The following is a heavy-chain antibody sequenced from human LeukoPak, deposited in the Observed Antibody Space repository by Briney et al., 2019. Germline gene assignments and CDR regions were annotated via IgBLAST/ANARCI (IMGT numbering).Heavy chain of an antibody. Sequence: SETLSLTCTVSGGSLNSYYWGWIRQPAGKGLEWIGRIYTTGSTNYNPSLKSRVTISVDTSKNQFSLKLSSVTAADTAMYYCARAGYTISYYSLDYVRQGTLVTVSS. CDR1: GGSLNSYY. J-gene: IGHJ4*02. CDR2: IYTTGST. CDR3: ARAGYTISYYSLDY. V-gene: IGHV4-4*07. D-gene: IGHD1-26*01.